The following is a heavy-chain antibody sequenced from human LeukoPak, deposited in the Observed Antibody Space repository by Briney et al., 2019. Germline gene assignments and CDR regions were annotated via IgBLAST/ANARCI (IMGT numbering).Heavy chain of an antibody. CDR2: IKQGGSEK. Sequence: GGSLRLSCAASGFTFSSYWMSWVRQAPGKGLEWVANIKQGGSEKYYVDSVKGRFTISRDNAKNSLYLQMNSLRAEDTAVYYCARDMGRRYDILTGYTYYYGMDVWGKGTTVTVSS. CDR3: ARDMGRRYDILTGYTYYYGMDV. J-gene: IGHJ6*04. D-gene: IGHD3-9*01. CDR1: GFTFSSYW. V-gene: IGHV3-7*03.